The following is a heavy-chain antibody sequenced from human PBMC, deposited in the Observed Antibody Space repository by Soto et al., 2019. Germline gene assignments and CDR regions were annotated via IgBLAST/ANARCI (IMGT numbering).Heavy chain of an antibody. CDR3: ARAGHVVVVTAALDS. J-gene: IGHJ4*02. CDR2: VNPSGGHT. Sequence: QVQLVQSGAEVKKPGASVKVSCKASGDTFTDYYIHWVRQAPGQGLEWMGTVNPSGGHTTYAQHFLGSVPLTRDTPTSTPYMALTSLTSADTAVYYCARAGHVVVVTAALDSWGPGTLVTVSS. D-gene: IGHD2-21*02. V-gene: IGHV1-46*01. CDR1: GDTFTDYY.